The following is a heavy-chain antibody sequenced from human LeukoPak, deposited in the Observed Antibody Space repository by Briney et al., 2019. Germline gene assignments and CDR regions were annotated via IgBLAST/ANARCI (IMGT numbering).Heavy chain of an antibody. Sequence: SETLSLTCAVYGGSFSGYYWSWIRQPPGKGPEWIGEINHSGSTNYNPSLKSRVTISVDTSKNQFSLKLSSVTAADTAVYYCARSPPNYYDSSGYYYSGRRYYYYYYMDVWGKGTTVTVSS. CDR1: GGSFSGYY. J-gene: IGHJ6*03. D-gene: IGHD3-22*01. CDR2: INHSGST. CDR3: ARSPPNYYDSSGYYYSGRRYYYYYYMDV. V-gene: IGHV4-34*01.